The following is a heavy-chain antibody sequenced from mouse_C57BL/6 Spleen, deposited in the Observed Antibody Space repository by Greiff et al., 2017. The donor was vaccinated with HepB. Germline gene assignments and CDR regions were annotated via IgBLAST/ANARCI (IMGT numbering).Heavy chain of an antibody. J-gene: IGHJ3*01. CDR3: ARRDCYYLPFAY. D-gene: IGHD2-3*01. V-gene: IGHV1-26*01. Sequence: EVQLQQSGPELVKPGASVKIPCKASGYTFTDYYMNWVKQSHGKSLEWIGDINPNNGGTTYNQKFKGKATLTVDKSSSTAYMELRSLTSEDSAVDDCARRDCYYLPFAYWGQGTLVTVSA. CDR2: INPNNGGT. CDR1: GYTFTDYY.